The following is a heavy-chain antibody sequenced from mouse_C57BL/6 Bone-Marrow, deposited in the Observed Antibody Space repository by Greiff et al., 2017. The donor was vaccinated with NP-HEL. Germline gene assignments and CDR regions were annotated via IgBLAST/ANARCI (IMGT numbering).Heavy chain of an antibody. CDR3: ARNGYYLDY. V-gene: IGHV1-81*01. CDR1: GYTFTSYG. J-gene: IGHJ2*01. CDR2: IYPRSGNT. D-gene: IGHD2-2*01. Sequence: QVQLKESGAELARPGASVKLSCKASGYTFTSYGISWVKQRTGQGLEWIGEIYPRSGNTYYTEKFKGKATLTADKSSSTAYMELRRLTSEDSAVYFCARNGYYLDYWGQGTTLTVSS.